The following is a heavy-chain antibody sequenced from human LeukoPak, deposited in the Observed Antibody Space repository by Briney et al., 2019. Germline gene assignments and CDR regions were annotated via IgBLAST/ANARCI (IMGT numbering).Heavy chain of an antibody. CDR2: IYYSGST. V-gene: IGHV4-39*07. D-gene: IGHD3-22*01. CDR3: VNYYDSSGYYRGVDY. J-gene: IGHJ4*02. CDR1: GGSISSSTYY. Sequence: SETLSLTCTVSGGSISSSTYYWGWIRQPPGKGLEWIGSIYYSGSTYYNPSLKSRVTISVDTSKNQFSLKLSSVTAADTAVYYCVNYYDSSGYYRGVDYWGQGTLVTVSS.